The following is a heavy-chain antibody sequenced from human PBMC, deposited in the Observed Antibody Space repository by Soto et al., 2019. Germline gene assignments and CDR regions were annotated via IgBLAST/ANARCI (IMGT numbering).Heavy chain of an antibody. CDR1: GYTFTSYY. J-gene: IGHJ6*02. CDR2: INPSGGST. Sequence: ASVKVSCKASGYTFTSYYMHWVRQAPGQGLEWMGIINPSGGSTSYAQKFQGRVTMTRDTSTSTVYMELSSLRSEDTAVYYCARVRASWFGELLSHYYYVMDVWGQGTTVTVSS. CDR3: ARVRASWFGELLSHYYYVMDV. V-gene: IGHV1-46*01. D-gene: IGHD3-10*01.